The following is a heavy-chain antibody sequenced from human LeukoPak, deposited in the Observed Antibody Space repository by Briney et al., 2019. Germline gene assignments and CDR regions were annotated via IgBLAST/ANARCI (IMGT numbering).Heavy chain of an antibody. D-gene: IGHD3-16*01. CDR2: VPGSGSST. Sequence: PGGSLRLSCAASGFTFGNYAMSWVRQAPGKGLEWVSTVPGSGSSTSYADSVQGRFTISRDNSKNTLYLQMNSLRAEDTAVYYCAKDLKAVLFAYFDYWGQGALVTVSS. V-gene: IGHV3-23*01. J-gene: IGHJ4*02. CDR1: GFTFGNYA. CDR3: AKDLKAVLFAYFDY.